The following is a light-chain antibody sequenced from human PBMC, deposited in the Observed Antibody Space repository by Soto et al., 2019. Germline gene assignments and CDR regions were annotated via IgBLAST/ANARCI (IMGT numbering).Light chain of an antibody. V-gene: IGKV1-39*01. J-gene: IGKJ5*01. Sequence: DIQMTQSPSSLSASVGDRVTITCRASQGISSYLAWYQQKPGKAPKLLIYAASSLQSGVPSRFSGSGSGTDFTLTISSLQPEDFATYYCQQSYSPPPVTFGQGTRLEIK. CDR3: QQSYSPPPVT. CDR2: AAS. CDR1: QGISSY.